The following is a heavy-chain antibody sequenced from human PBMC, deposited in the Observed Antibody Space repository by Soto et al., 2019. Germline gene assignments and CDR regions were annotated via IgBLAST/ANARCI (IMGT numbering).Heavy chain of an antibody. CDR2: ISSSGSTI. CDR1: GFTFSSYE. D-gene: IGHD3-22*01. Sequence: GGPLRLSCAASGFTFSSYEMNWVRQAPGKGLEWVSYISSSGSTIYYADSVKGRFTISRDNAKNSLYLQMNSLRAEDTAVYYCATSTPAYYYDSSGYVSYYYYYGMDVWGQGTTVTVSS. J-gene: IGHJ6*02. CDR3: ATSTPAYYYDSSGYVSYYYYYGMDV. V-gene: IGHV3-48*03.